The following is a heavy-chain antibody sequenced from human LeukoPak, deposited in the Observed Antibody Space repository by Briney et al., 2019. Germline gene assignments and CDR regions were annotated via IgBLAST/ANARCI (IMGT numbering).Heavy chain of an antibody. CDR1: GFTFNTYG. CDR2: ISGSGGAT. Sequence: GGTLRLSCAASGFTFNTYGMSWVRQAPGKGLEWVSGISGSGGATYYADSVKGRFTISRDDPHNTLYLQMNSLRAEDTAVYFCARGGVDYYGSGTYYLMYYFDYWGHGALVTVSS. V-gene: IGHV3-23*01. D-gene: IGHD3-10*01. J-gene: IGHJ4*01. CDR3: ARGGVDYYGSGTYYLMYYFDY.